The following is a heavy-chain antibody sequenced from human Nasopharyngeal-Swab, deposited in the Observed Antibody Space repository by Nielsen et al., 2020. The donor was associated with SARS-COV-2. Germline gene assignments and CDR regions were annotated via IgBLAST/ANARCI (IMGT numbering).Heavy chain of an antibody. V-gene: IGHV3-30-3*02. J-gene: IGHJ4*02. Sequence: VRQAPGKGLEWVAVISYDGSNKYYADSVKGRFTISRDNSKNTLYLQMNSLRAEDTALYYCAKDMWPTVTTPDYWGQGTLVTVSS. CDR3: AKDMWPTVTTPDY. D-gene: IGHD4-17*01. CDR2: ISYDGSNK.